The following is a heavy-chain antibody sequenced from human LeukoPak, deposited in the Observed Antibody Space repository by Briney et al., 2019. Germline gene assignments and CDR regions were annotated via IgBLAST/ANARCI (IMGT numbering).Heavy chain of an antibody. CDR1: GFSFSTYG. J-gene: IGHJ4*02. CDR3: ARVGSKGIAAAPWDY. Sequence: GGSLRLSCAASGFSFSTYGMSWVRQAPGEGLEWVSAISGSDGSTYYADSVKGRFTISRDNSKNTLYLQMNSLRAEDTAVYYCARVGSKGIAAAPWDYWGQGTLVTVSS. CDR2: ISGSDGST. D-gene: IGHD6-13*01. V-gene: IGHV3-23*01.